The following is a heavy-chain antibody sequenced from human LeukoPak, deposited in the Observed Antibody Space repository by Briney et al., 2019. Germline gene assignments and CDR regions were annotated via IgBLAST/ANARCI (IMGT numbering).Heavy chain of an antibody. CDR2: IYYSGST. CDR1: GASISSGDYY. D-gene: IGHD2-21*02. V-gene: IGHV4-30-4*01. Sequence: PSETLSLTCTVSGASISSGDYYWGWIRQPPGKGLEWIGYIYYSGSTYYNPSLKSRVTISVDTSKNQFSLKLSSVTAADTAVYYCARDLAYCGGDCYSTHYWYFDLWGRGTLVTVSS. J-gene: IGHJ2*01. CDR3: ARDLAYCGGDCYSTHYWYFDL.